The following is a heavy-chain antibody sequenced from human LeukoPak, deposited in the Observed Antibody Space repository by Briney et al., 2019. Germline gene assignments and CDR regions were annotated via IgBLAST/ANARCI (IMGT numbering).Heavy chain of an antibody. CDR2: IRYDGSDK. CDR3: ARRGSGYYASYFDY. J-gene: IGHJ4*02. V-gene: IGHV3-30*02. D-gene: IGHD3-22*01. CDR1: GFTVSSNY. Sequence: GGSLRLSCAASGFTVSSNYMGWVRQAPGKGLEWVAFIRYDGSDKYFADSVKGRFTMSRDNSKNTLYLQMNSLRAEDTAVYFCARRGSGYYASYFDYWGQGTLVTVSS.